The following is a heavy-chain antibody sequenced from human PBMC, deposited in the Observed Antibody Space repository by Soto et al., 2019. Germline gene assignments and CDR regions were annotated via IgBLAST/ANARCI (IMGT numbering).Heavy chain of an antibody. CDR1: GFTFSSYA. J-gene: IGHJ4*02. CDR3: AKDRGATYYDFWSGYYHPYYFDY. D-gene: IGHD3-3*01. CDR2: ISGSGGST. Sequence: GGSLRLSCAASGFTFSSYAMSWVRQAPGKGLEWVSAISGSGGSTYYADSVKGRFTISRDNSKNTLYLQMNSLRAEDTAVYYCAKDRGATYYDFWSGYYHPYYFDYWGQGTLVTVSS. V-gene: IGHV3-23*01.